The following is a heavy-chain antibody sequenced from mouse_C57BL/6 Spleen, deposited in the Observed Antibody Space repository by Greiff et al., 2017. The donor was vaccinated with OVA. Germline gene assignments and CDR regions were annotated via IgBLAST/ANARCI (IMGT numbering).Heavy chain of an antibody. CDR2: IAPNSGGT. J-gene: IGHJ1*03. D-gene: IGHD1-1*01. Sequence: QVQLQQPGAELVKPGASVKLSCKASGYTFTSYWMHWVKQRPGRGLEWIGRIAPNSGGTKYNEKFKSKATLTVDKPSSTAYMQLSSLTSEDSAVYYCAKEGNYYGSSYGYFDVWGTGTTVTVSS. V-gene: IGHV1-72*01. CDR3: AKEGNYYGSSYGYFDV. CDR1: GYTFTSYW.